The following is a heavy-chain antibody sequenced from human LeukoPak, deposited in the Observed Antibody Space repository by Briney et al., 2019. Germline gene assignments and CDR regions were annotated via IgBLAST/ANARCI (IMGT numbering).Heavy chain of an antibody. CDR3: ARAYSRPRGYYYYGMDV. V-gene: IGHV1-46*01. J-gene: IGHJ6*02. CDR1: EDTFTYYH. Sequence: EASVKVSCKASEDTFTYYHIHWVRQAPGQGVEWMGAVYATGGTTINTQNFQGRVTMTRDTSTSTAYMELSRLTSDDTAVYYCARAYSRPRGYYYYGMDVWGQGTTVTVSS. D-gene: IGHD4-11*01. CDR2: VYATGGTT.